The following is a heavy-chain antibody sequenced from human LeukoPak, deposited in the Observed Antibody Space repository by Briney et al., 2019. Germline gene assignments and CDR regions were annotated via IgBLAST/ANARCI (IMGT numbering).Heavy chain of an antibody. CDR2: IYYSGST. D-gene: IGHD2-15*01. CDR3: ARARYCSGGSCYYNNWFDP. CDR1: GGSFSSATYY. J-gene: IGHJ5*02. Sequence: PSETLSLTCTVSGGSFSSATYYWHWLRQPPGKGLEWIGYIYYSGSTNYNPSLKSRVTISVDTSKNQFSLNLSSVTAADTAVYYCARARYCSGGSCYYNNWFDPWGQGTLVTVSS. V-gene: IGHV4-61*01.